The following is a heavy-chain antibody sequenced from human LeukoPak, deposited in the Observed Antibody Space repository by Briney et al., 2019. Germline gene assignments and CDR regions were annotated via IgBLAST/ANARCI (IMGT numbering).Heavy chain of an antibody. D-gene: IGHD2-15*01. CDR2: ISAYNGNT. CDR1: GYTFTSYG. CDR3: ARRSAVVAATVYDY. V-gene: IGHV1-18*01. J-gene: IGHJ4*02. Sequence: ASVKVSCKASGYTFTSYGISWVRQAPGQGLEWMGWISAYNGNTNYAQKLQGRVTMTTDTSTSTAYMELRSLRSDDTAVYYCARRSAVVAATVYDYWGQGTLVTVSS.